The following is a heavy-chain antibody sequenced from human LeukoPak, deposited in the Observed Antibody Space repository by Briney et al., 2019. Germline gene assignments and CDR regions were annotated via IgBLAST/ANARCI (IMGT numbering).Heavy chain of an antibody. CDR1: GFTFSSYW. D-gene: IGHD6-19*01. Sequence: GGSLRLSCAASGFTFSSYWMSWVRQAPGKGLEWVANIRQDGNEIYYVDAVKGRFTISRDNAKNSLYLQMNSLRDEDTAVYYCARQQWLDGAYYFDYWGEGTLVTVSS. CDR3: ARQQWLDGAYYFDY. V-gene: IGHV3-7*01. CDR2: IRQDGNEI. J-gene: IGHJ4*02.